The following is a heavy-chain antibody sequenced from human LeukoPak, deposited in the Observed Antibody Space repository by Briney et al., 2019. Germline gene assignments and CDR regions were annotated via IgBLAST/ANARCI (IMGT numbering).Heavy chain of an antibody. D-gene: IGHD3-9*01. Sequence: ASVKVSCKASGYTFTSYYMHWVRQAPGQGLEWMGIINPSGGSTSYAQKFQGRVTMTRDTSTSTVYTELSSLRSEDTAVYYCARGYYDILTGPDDAFDIWGQGTMVTVSS. J-gene: IGHJ3*02. CDR2: INPSGGST. CDR3: ARGYYDILTGPDDAFDI. CDR1: GYTFTSYY. V-gene: IGHV1-46*01.